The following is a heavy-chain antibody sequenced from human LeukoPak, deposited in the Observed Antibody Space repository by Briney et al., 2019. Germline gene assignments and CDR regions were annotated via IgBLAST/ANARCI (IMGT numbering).Heavy chain of an antibody. V-gene: IGHV4-39*07. CDR3: AREGRIQLWP. CDR1: GGSISGGSYY. D-gene: IGHD5-18*01. CDR2: INHSGST. J-gene: IGHJ5*02. Sequence: SQTLSLTCTVSGGSISGGSYYWSWIRQPPGKGLEWIGEINHSGSTNYNPSLKSRVTISVDTSKKQFSLKLSSVTAADTAVYYCAREGRIQLWPWGQGTLVTVSS.